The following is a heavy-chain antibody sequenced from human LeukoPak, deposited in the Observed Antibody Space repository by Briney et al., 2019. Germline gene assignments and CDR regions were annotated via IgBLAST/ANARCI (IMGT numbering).Heavy chain of an antibody. D-gene: IGHD2-15*01. V-gene: IGHV6-1*01. CDR3: AKDYSSKLDRRAPVVAADY. Sequence: SQTLSLTCAISGDSVSSNSATWNWIRQSPSGGLEWLGRTYYRSKWYKYYAVSVKGRITINPDTSKNQFSLQLNSVTPEDTAVYYCAKDYSSKLDRRAPVVAADYWGQGTLVTVSS. J-gene: IGHJ4*02. CDR1: GDSVSSNSAT. CDR2: TYYRSKWYK.